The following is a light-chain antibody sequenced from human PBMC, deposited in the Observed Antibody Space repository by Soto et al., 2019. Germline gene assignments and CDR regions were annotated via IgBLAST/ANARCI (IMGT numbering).Light chain of an antibody. CDR3: QEFNRFPSEFT. CDR2: DAS. Sequence: AIQLTQSPSSLSASVGDRVTITCRARQGISSALAWYQQKTGKAPKLLIYDASSLESGVPSRFSCSGSETDFPLTISSQQPEYFATYFCQEFNRFPSEFTFGPGTKVDIK. CDR1: QGISSA. V-gene: IGKV1-13*02. J-gene: IGKJ3*01.